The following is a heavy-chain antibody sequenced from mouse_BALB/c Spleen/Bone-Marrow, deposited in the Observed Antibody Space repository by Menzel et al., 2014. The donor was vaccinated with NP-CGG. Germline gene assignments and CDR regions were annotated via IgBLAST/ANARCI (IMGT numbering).Heavy chain of an antibody. CDR3: ARWGYGSLGFAY. CDR2: INPSSGYA. V-gene: IGHV1-4*02. CDR1: GYTFTVYT. D-gene: IGHD2-10*02. J-gene: IGHJ3*01. Sequence: QLQQSAVELARPGASVKMSCKASGYTFTVYTMHWVKQRPGQGLEWIGYINPSSGYAEYNQNFKDKTALTADKSSSTAYMQLSSLTSEDSAVYYCARWGYGSLGFAYWGQGTLVTVSA.